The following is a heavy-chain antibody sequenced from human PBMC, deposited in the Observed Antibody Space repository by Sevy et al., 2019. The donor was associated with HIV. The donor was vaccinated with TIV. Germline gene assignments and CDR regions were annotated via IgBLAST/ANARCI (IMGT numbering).Heavy chain of an antibody. CDR2: ISSSSSYI. CDR1: GFTFSSYS. Sequence: GSLRLSCAASGFTFSSYSMNWVRQAPGKGLEWVSSISSSSSYIYYADSVKGRFTISRDNAKNSLYLQMNSLRAEDTAVYYCARDGDGSGSYYKNSDAFDIWGQGTMVTVSS. J-gene: IGHJ3*02. V-gene: IGHV3-21*01. CDR3: ARDGDGSGSYYKNSDAFDI. D-gene: IGHD3-10*01.